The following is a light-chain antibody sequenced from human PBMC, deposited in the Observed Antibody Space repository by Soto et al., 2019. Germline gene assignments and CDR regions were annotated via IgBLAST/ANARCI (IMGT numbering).Light chain of an antibody. V-gene: IGKV3-20*01. Sequence: EIVLTQSPGTLSLSPGERATLSCRASQSVSSTSLAWYQHKPGQAPRLLIYGASNRAAGIPDRFSGSGSGTDCTLTINRLEPEDFAVYCCQQYGGSPPTFGQGTKVEIK. CDR1: QSVSSTS. J-gene: IGKJ1*01. CDR3: QQYGGSPPT. CDR2: GAS.